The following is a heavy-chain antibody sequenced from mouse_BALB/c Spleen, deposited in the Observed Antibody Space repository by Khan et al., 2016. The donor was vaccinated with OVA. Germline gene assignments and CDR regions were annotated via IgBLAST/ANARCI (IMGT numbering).Heavy chain of an antibody. CDR1: GYTFTNYG. V-gene: IGHV9-3-1*01. CDR2: INTYTGEP. D-gene: IGHD1-1*02. Sequence: QIQLVQSGPELKKPGETVKLSCTASGYTFTNYGMNWVKQAPGKGLKWMGWINTYTGEPTYADDFKGRFAFSLDTSASTAYLQINNLKNEDTATYFCASGGYWYFDVWGAGTTVTVSS. CDR3: ASGGYWYFDV. J-gene: IGHJ1*01.